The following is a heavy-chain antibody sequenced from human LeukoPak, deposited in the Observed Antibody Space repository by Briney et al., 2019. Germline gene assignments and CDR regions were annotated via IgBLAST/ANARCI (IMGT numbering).Heavy chain of an antibody. J-gene: IGHJ4*02. CDR2: IYPGDSDT. CDR1: GYSFTSNW. CDR3: ARIYTCGMVFDY. Sequence: GESLKISCKGSGYSFTSNWPGWVRQMPGKGLEWMGIIYPGDSDTRYSPSFQGQVTISADKSISTTYLQWSSLKASDTAIYFCARIYTCGMVFDYWGQGTLVTVSS. D-gene: IGHD3-16*01. V-gene: IGHV5-51*01.